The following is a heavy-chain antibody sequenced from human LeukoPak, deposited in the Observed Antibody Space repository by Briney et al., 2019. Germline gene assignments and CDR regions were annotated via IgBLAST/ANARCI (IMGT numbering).Heavy chain of an antibody. CDR2: ISHSRST. V-gene: IGHV4-34*01. Sequence: PSETLSLTCAAYGGSFSGYYWSWIRQPPGKGLEWIGEISHSRSTNYNPSLKSRVTISVDTSKNKFSLKLSSVTAADTAVYYWAAQYSGYFGLDYWGQGTLVTVPS. D-gene: IGHD5-12*01. J-gene: IGHJ4*02. CDR1: GGSFSGYY. CDR3: AAQYSGYFGLDY.